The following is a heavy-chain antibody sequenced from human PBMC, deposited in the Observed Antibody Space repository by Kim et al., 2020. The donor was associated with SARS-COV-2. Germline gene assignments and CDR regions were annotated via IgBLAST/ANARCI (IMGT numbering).Heavy chain of an antibody. D-gene: IGHD3-10*01. CDR1: GGTFSNYA. V-gene: IGHV1-69*04. CDR3: ASFDYYGSGLGEVDY. Sequence: SVKVSCKASGGTFSNYAISWVRQAPGQGLEWMGRIIPILGITNYAQKFQGRVMITADKSTSTAYMELSSLRSEDTAVYYCASFDYYGSGLGEVDYWGQGTLVTVSS. CDR2: IIPILGIT. J-gene: IGHJ4*02.